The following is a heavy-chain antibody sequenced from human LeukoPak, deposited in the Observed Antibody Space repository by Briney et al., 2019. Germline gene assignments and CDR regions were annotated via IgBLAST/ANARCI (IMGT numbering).Heavy chain of an antibody. V-gene: IGHV4-59*01. CDR1: GGSINSYY. D-gene: IGHD6-13*01. CDR2: IYYSGST. J-gene: IGHJ4*02. CDR3: ARGRYSSSWYLDH. Sequence: PSETLSLTCTVSGGSINSYYWSWIRQPPGKGLEWIGSIYYSGSTNYNPSLKSRVTISVDTSKNQFSLRLSSVTAADTAVYYCARGRYSSSWYLDHWGQGALVTVSS.